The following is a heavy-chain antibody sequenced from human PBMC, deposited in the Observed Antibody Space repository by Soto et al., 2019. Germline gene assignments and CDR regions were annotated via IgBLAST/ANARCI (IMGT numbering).Heavy chain of an antibody. J-gene: IGHJ4*02. Sequence: QVQLVQSGAEVKKPGSSVKVSCKASGGTFSSYAINWVRQAPGQGLEWMGGIIPIFGTANYAQKFQGSVTITADESTSTAYMELRSLRSEDTAVYYCARNKAAAAGPFDYWGQGTLVTVAS. CDR1: GGTFSSYA. CDR2: IIPIFGTA. D-gene: IGHD6-13*01. CDR3: ARNKAAAAGPFDY. V-gene: IGHV1-69*01.